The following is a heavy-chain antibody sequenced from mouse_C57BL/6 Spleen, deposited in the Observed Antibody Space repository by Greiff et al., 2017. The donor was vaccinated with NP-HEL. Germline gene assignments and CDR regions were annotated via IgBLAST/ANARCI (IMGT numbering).Heavy chain of an antibody. CDR2: IRLKSDNYAT. D-gene: IGHD1-1*01. CDR3: TGLHYSYWYFDV. CDR1: GFTFSNYW. J-gene: IGHJ1*03. Sequence: EVKVEESGGGLVQPGGSMKLSCVASGFTFSNYWMNWVRQSPEKGLEWVAQIRLKSDNYATHYAESVKGRFTISRDDSKSSVYLQMNNLRAEDTGIYYCTGLHYSYWYFDVWGTGTTVTVSS. V-gene: IGHV6-3*01.